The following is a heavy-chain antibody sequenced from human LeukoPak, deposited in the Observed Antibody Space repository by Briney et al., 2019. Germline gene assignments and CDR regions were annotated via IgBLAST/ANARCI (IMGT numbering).Heavy chain of an antibody. D-gene: IGHD3-3*02. Sequence: NPSETLSLTCTVSGGSISSYYWSWIRQPPGKGLEWIGEINHRRSTNYNPSLKSRVTMSVDTSKNQFSLNLSSVTAADTAVYYCARGQFWSGYSIWGQGTLVTVSS. CDR1: GGSISSYY. CDR2: INHRRST. CDR3: ARGQFWSGYSI. J-gene: IGHJ4*02. V-gene: IGHV4-34*01.